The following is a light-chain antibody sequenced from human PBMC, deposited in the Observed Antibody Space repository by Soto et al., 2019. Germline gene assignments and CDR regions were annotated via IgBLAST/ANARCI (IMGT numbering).Light chain of an antibody. CDR1: SSDVGSYNL. CDR3: YSYAGENLYV. J-gene: IGLJ1*01. CDR2: EGT. V-gene: IGLV2-23*01. Sequence: QSVLTQPASVSASPGQSITIPCTGTSSDVGSYNLVSWFQQHPGKVPKLLIYEGTKRPSGLSDRFSGSKSGTTASLTISGLQAEDEAHYYGYSYAGENLYVFGTGTKVTVL.